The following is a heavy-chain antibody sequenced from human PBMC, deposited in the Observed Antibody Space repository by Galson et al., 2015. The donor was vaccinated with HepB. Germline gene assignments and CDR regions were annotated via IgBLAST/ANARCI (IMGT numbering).Heavy chain of an antibody. CDR2: IIPIFGTA. Sequence: SVKVSCKASGGTFSSYAIGWVRQAPGQGLEWMGGIIPIFGTANYAQKFQGRVTITADESTSTAYMELSSLRSEDTAVYYCASNIVVVPAAIPVYPAYPYTKFYNWFDPWGQGTLVTVSS. CDR1: GGTFSSYA. D-gene: IGHD2-2*02. J-gene: IGHJ5*02. CDR3: ASNIVVVPAAIPVYPAYPYTKFYNWFDP. V-gene: IGHV1-69*13.